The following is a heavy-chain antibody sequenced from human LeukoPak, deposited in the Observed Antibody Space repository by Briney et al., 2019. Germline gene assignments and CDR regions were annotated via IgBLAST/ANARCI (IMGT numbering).Heavy chain of an antibody. J-gene: IGHJ5*02. CDR3: AIHDGSKTLNWFDP. Sequence: PSETLSLTCTVSGDSMSGISYYWGGIRQPPGKGLEWIGSMYYGGSTYYNPSLEGRVTISIDTSKNQFSLKLSSVTAADTAVYYCAIHDGSKTLNWFDPWGQGILVTVSS. CDR1: GDSMSGISYY. V-gene: IGHV4-39*01. CDR2: MYYGGST.